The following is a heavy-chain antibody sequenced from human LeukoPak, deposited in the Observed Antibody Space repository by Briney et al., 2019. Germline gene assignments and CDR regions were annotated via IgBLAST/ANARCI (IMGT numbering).Heavy chain of an antibody. CDR3: ARDLQEQWLVQDY. J-gene: IGHJ4*02. CDR2: IIPIFGTA. D-gene: IGHD6-19*01. V-gene: IGHV1-69*05. CDR1: GGTFSSYA. Sequence: SVKVSCKASGGTFSSYAISWVRQAPGQGLEWMGGIIPIFGTANYAQRFQGRVTITTDESTSTAYMELSSLRSEDTAVYYCARDLQEQWLVQDYWGQGTLVTVSS.